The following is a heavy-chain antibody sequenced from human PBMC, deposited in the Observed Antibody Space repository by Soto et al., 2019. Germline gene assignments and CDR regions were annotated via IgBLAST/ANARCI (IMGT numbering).Heavy chain of an antibody. CDR3: ARGGLFGSGSYHIDY. CDR1: GYTFTNFD. D-gene: IGHD3-10*01. J-gene: IGHJ4*02. V-gene: IGHV1-8*01. Sequence: ASVKVSCKASGYTFTNFDINWVRQATGQGLEWLGWMNPNSGNTGYAQKFQGRVTVTRNTSITTAYMELSSLRSDDTAVYYCARGGLFGSGSYHIDYWGQGTLVTVSS. CDR2: MNPNSGNT.